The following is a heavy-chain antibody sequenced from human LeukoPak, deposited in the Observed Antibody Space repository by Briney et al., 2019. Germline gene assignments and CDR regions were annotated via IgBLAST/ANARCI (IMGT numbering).Heavy chain of an antibody. V-gene: IGHV3-21*01. Sequence: PGGSLRLSCAASGFTFSSYSMHWVRQAPGKGLEWVSSISSSSSYIYYADSVKGRFTISRDNAKNSLYLQMTSLRAEDTAVYYCARGGGLLETFDYWGEGNLVTVSS. J-gene: IGHJ4*02. CDR2: ISSSSSYI. CDR1: GFTFSSYS. D-gene: IGHD3-3*01. CDR3: ARGGGLLETFDY.